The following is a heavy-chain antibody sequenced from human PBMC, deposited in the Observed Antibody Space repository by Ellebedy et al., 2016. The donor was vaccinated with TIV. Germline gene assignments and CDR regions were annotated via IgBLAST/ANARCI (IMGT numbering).Heavy chain of an antibody. D-gene: IGHD6-6*01. CDR2: ISNDGNIK. CDR3: AITSARPEHFDY. CDR1: GFTFSTYG. J-gene: IGHJ4*02. Sequence: PGGSLRLSCAASGFTFSTYGLHWVRQATGKGLEWVAVISNDGNIKYYADSVKGRFIISRDNSKNTLYLQVTSLRAEDTAVYYCAITSARPEHFDYWGQGTLVTVSS. V-gene: IGHV3-30*03.